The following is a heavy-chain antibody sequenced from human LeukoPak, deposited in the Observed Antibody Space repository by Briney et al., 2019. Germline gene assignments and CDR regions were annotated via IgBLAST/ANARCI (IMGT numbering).Heavy chain of an antibody. CDR2: IYTTGST. D-gene: IGHD1-26*01. CDR3: ARSGSYSGPYVY. CDR1: GGSINNYY. J-gene: IGHJ4*02. V-gene: IGHV4-4*07. Sequence: PSETLSLTCTVSGGSINNYYWSWIRQPAGKGLEWIGRIYTTGSTNYNPSLKSRITMSVDTSKNRFSLKLSSVTAADTAVYYCARSGSYSGPYVYWGQGTVVTVSS.